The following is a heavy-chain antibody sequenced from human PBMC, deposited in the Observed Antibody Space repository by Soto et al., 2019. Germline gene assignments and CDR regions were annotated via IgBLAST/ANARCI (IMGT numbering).Heavy chain of an antibody. J-gene: IGHJ5*02. CDR2: INPNSGGT. CDR1: GYTFTGHY. Sequence: ASVKVSCKASGYTFTGHYMHWVRQAPGQGLEWMGWINPNSGGTNYAQKFQGRVTMTRDTSISTAYMELSRLRSDDTAVYYCARGSRIAARRWFDPWGQGTLVTVSS. CDR3: ARGSRIAARRWFDP. V-gene: IGHV1-2*02. D-gene: IGHD6-6*01.